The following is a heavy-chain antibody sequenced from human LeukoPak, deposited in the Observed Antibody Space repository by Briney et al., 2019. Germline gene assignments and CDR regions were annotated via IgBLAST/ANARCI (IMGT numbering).Heavy chain of an antibody. CDR2: ISGYNGNT. CDR3: ATNPHYYDSSGYYMGFAFDI. Sequence: ASVKVSCKTSGYTLTSYGISWVRQAPGQGLEWMGWISGYNGNTNYAQKFQGRVTMITDTSTSTAYMELSSLRSEDTAVYYCATNPHYYDSSGYYMGFAFDIWGQGTMVTVSS. D-gene: IGHD3-22*01. CDR1: GYTLTSYG. J-gene: IGHJ3*02. V-gene: IGHV1-18*01.